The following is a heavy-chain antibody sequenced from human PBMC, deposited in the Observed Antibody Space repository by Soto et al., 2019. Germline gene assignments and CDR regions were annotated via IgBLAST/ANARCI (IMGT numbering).Heavy chain of an antibody. J-gene: IGHJ6*02. V-gene: IGHV5-51*01. CDR3: ARATGTTNYYYYGMDV. CDR2: IYPGDSDT. D-gene: IGHD1-7*01. Sequence: TSYWIGWVRQMPGKGLEWMGIIYPGDSDTRYSPSFQGQVTISADKSISTAYLQWSSLKASDTAMYYCARATGTTNYYYYGMDVWGQGTTVTVSS. CDR1: TSYW.